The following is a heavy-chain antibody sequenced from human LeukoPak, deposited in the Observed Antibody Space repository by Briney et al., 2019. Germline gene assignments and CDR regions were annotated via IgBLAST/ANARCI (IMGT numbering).Heavy chain of an antibody. CDR1: GYTFTSYG. D-gene: IGHD7-27*01. CDR2: ISAYNGNT. J-gene: IGHJ4*02. Sequence: GASVKVSCKASGYTFTSYGISWVRQAPGQGLEWMGWISAYNGNTNYAQKLQGRVTMTTDTSTSTAYMELRSLRSDDTAVYYCARDDLTGEVLGSFDYWGQGTLVTVSS. CDR3: ARDDLTGEVLGSFDY. V-gene: IGHV1-18*01.